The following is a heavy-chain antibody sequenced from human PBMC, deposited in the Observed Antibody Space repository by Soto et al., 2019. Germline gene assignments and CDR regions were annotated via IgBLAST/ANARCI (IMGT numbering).Heavy chain of an antibody. J-gene: IGHJ4*02. CDR1: GCTCSTHS. Sequence: WRPLRLCWAASGCTCSTHSMHWVRQAPGKGLEWISYITSSSVTMYADSVKGRFTISRDNDKNSLYLQMNSLRVEDTAVYFCVGEVGFQLIYWGQGTLVTVPQ. V-gene: IGHV3-48*01. CDR2: ITSSSVTM. D-gene: IGHD1-26*01. CDR3: VGEVGFQLIY.